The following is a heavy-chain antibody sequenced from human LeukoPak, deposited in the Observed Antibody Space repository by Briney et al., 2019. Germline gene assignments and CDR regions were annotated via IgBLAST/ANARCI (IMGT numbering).Heavy chain of an antibody. Sequence: SQTLSLTCTVSGGSTSSGSYYWSWIRQPAGKGLEWIGRIYTSGSTNYNPSLKSRVTISVDTSKNQFSLKLSSVTAADTAVYYCARDRHGDYHYWGQGTLVTVSS. CDR2: IYTSGST. V-gene: IGHV4-61*02. J-gene: IGHJ4*02. CDR1: GGSTSSGSYY. D-gene: IGHD4-17*01. CDR3: ARDRHGDYHY.